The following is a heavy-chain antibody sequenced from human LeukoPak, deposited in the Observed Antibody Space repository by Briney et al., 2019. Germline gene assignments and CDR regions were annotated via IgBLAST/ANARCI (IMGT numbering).Heavy chain of an antibody. CDR3: AKDSYRSGWYYFDY. D-gene: IGHD6-19*01. CDR2: ISGSGGST. CDR1: GFTFSSYA. V-gene: IGHV3-23*01. J-gene: IGHJ4*02. Sequence: GGSLRLSCAASGFTFSSYAMSWVRQAPGKGLEWVSAISGSGGSTYYTDSVKGRFTISRDNSKNTLYLQMNSLRAEDTAVYYCAKDSYRSGWYYFDYWGQGTLVTVSS.